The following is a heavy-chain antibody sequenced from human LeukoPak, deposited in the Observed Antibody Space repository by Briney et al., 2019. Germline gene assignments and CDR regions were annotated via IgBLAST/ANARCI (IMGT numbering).Heavy chain of an antibody. CDR3: ARDMGIAAAGEREDDDY. V-gene: IGHV3-23*01. D-gene: IGHD6-13*01. J-gene: IGHJ4*02. Sequence: GGSLRLSCAASGFTFSSYAMSWVRQAPGKGLEWVSAISGSGGSTYYADSVKGRFTISRDNSKNTLYLQMNSLRAEDTAVYYCARDMGIAAAGEREDDDYWGQGTLVTVSS. CDR2: ISGSGGST. CDR1: GFTFSSYA.